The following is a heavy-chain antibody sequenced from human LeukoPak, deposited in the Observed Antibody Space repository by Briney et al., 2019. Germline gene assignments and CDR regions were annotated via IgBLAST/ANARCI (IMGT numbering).Heavy chain of an antibody. Sequence: ASVKVSCKASGYTFTGYYMHWVRQAPGQGLEWMGWINPNSGGTNYAQKFQGRVTMTRDTSISTAYMELSRLRSDDTAVYYCARDLALSTFGGVIALSYYFDYWGQGTLVTVSS. J-gene: IGHJ4*02. V-gene: IGHV1-2*02. CDR2: INPNSGGT. CDR3: ARDLALSTFGGVIALSYYFDY. D-gene: IGHD3-16*02. CDR1: GYTFTGYY.